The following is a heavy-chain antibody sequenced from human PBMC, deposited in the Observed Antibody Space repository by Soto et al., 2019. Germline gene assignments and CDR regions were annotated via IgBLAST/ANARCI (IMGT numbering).Heavy chain of an antibody. CDR1: GGSISSNY. V-gene: IGHV4-59*01. CDR2: ISYSGRT. J-gene: IGHJ4*02. D-gene: IGHD3-22*01. Sequence: PSETLSLTCTVSGGSISSNYWSWIRQPPGKGLEWIGYISYSGRTTYSPSLQSRVSISADTSKNHFSLKLTSVTAADTAVYYCARVVGGYVDCWGLGTLVT. CDR3: ARVVGGYVDC.